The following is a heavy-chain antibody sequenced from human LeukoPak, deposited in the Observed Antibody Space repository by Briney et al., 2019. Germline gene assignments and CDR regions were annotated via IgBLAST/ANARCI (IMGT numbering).Heavy chain of an antibody. CDR1: GFTFTNYA. CDR3: AKGAGLKWRLDY. D-gene: IGHD3-3*01. Sequence: PGGSLRLSCAASGFTFTNYAMSWVRQAPGKGLEWVAAISNGAGTTSYYADSVKGRFTISRDNSQNTLYLQMNWLGAEDTAMYYCAKGAGLKWRLDYWGQGTLVTVSS. CDR2: ISNGAGTTS. V-gene: IGHV3-23*01. J-gene: IGHJ4*02.